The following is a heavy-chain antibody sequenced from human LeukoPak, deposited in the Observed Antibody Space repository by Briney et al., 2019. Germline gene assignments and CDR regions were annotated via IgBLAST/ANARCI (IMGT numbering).Heavy chain of an antibody. V-gene: IGHV4-4*07. D-gene: IGHD4-11*01. Sequence: PSETLSLTCTVSGGSLSSYYWSWIRQPAGKGLEWIGRIYTRGSTNYNPSLKSRVTMSVDTSKNQFSLKLSSVTAADTAVYYCAREIRVRYYYYMDVWGKGTTVTVSS. CDR3: AREIRVRYYYYMDV. J-gene: IGHJ6*03. CDR1: GGSLSSYY. CDR2: IYTRGST.